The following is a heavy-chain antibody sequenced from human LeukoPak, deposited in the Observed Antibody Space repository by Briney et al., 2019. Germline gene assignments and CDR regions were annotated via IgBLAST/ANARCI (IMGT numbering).Heavy chain of an antibody. D-gene: IGHD5-12*01. CDR3: ARGWKDIVATINGYYFDY. CDR2: TYYRSKWYN. CDR1: GDSVSSNSAA. Sequence: SQTLSLTCAISGDSVSSNSAAWNWIRQSPSRGLEWLGRTYYRSKWYNDYAVSVKSRITINPDTSKNQFSLQLNSVTPEDTAVYYCARGWKDIVATINGYYFDYWGQGTLVTVSS. V-gene: IGHV6-1*01. J-gene: IGHJ4*02.